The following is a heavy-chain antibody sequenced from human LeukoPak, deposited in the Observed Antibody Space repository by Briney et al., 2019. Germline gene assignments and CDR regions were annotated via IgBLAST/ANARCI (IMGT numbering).Heavy chain of an antibody. J-gene: IGHJ5*02. Sequence: PSETLSLTCTVSGGSISSYYWSWIRQPPGKGLEWIGYIYYSGSTNYNPSLKSRVTISVDTPKNQFSLKLSSVTAADTAVYYCARMYSGSYYSWFDPWGQGTLVTVSS. CDR1: GGSISSYY. CDR2: IYYSGST. CDR3: ARMYSGSYYSWFDP. V-gene: IGHV4-59*01. D-gene: IGHD1-26*01.